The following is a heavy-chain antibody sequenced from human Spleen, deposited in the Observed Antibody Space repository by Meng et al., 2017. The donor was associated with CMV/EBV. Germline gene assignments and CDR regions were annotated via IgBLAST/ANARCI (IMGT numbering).Heavy chain of an antibody. V-gene: IGHV1-69*12. CDR1: GGTFSSYA. D-gene: IGHD1-1*01. Sequence: VQVVRSGEEVKKPGSLVKVSCKASGGTFSSYAISWVRQAPGQGLEWMGGIIPIFGTANYAQKFQGRVTITADESTSTAYMELSSLRSEDTAVYYCARSQGANSGTFDYWGQGTLVTVSS. CDR3: ARSQGANSGTFDY. CDR2: IIPIFGTA. J-gene: IGHJ4*02.